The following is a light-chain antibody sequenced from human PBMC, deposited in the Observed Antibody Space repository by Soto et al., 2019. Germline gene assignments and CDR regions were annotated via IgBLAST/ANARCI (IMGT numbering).Light chain of an antibody. CDR2: GAS. CDR1: QSVSSSY. J-gene: IGKJ5*01. CDR3: QQYGSSPLIT. Sequence: EIVLTQSPGTLSLSPGERATLSCRASQSVSSSYLAWYKQKPGQAPRLLIYGASSRATGIPDRFSGSGSGTDFTLTISRLEPEDFAVYYCQQYGSSPLITCGQGTRLEIK. V-gene: IGKV3-20*01.